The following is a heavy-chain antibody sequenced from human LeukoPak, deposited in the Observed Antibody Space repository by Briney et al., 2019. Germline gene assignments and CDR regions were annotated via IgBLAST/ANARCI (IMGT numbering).Heavy chain of an antibody. V-gene: IGHV1-69*13. CDR1: GGTFSSYA. CDR3: ARGYCSSTSCFDPDAFGI. Sequence: SVKVSCKASGGTFSSYAISWVRQAPGQGLEWMGGIIPIFGTANYAQKFQGRVTITADESTSTAYMELSSLRSEDTAVYYCARGYCSSTSCFDPDAFGIWGQGTMVTVSS. CDR2: IIPIFGTA. J-gene: IGHJ3*02. D-gene: IGHD2-2*01.